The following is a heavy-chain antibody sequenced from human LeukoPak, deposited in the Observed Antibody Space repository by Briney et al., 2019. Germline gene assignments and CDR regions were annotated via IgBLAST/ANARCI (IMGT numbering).Heavy chain of an antibody. CDR1: GFTLSSYS. CDR2: ISSSSSYI. D-gene: IGHD2-21*02. J-gene: IGHJ4*02. Sequence: GGSLRLSCAASGFTLSSYSMNWVRQAPGKGLEWVSSISSSSSYIYYADSVKGRFTISRDNAKNSLYLQMNSLRAEDTAVYYCARVLAYCGGDCYSGSEYWGQGTLVTVSS. V-gene: IGHV3-21*01. CDR3: ARVLAYCGGDCYSGSEY.